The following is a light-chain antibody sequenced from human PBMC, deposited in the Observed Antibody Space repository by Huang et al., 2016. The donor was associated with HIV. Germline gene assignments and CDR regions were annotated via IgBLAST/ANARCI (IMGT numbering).Light chain of an antibody. CDR2: DAS. CDR1: HNISTW. J-gene: IGKJ2*01. Sequence: DIQMTQSPSTLSASVGDRVTITCRASHNISTWLAWYQQKPGRAPKLLSYDASSLESGVPSRFSGSGSGTEFSLTISSLQPNNFATYFCQQYRSYPYTFGQGTKLEIK. V-gene: IGKV1-5*01. CDR3: QQYRSYPYT.